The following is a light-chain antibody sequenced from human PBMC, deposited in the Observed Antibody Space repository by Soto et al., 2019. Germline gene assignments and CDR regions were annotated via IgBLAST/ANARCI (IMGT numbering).Light chain of an antibody. J-gene: IGKJ3*01. CDR1: QSVRNNY. CDR3: QQYGSSYT. V-gene: IGKV3-20*01. CDR2: GTS. Sequence: EIVLTQSPGTLSLSPGERATLSCRASQSVRNNYLAWYQQQPGRAPRLLIYGTSTRDTGIPDRFSGSGSGTDFTLTISRLEPEDFAVYYCQQYGSSYTFGPGTKVEIK.